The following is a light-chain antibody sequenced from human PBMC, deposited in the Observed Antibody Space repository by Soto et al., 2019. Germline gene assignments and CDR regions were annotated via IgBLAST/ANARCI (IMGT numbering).Light chain of an antibody. CDR2: AYI. J-gene: IGLJ1*01. CDR3: QSYSRSLGGEV. V-gene: IGLV1-40*01. CDR1: SSNIGAGYD. Sequence: QSVLTQPPSVSGAPGQRVTISCTGSSSNIGAGYDVHWYQHLPGTAPKLLLYAYINRPSGVPDRFSGSRSVTSASLAITWLQAEDEADYYCQSYSRSLGGEVFGTGTKVTVL.